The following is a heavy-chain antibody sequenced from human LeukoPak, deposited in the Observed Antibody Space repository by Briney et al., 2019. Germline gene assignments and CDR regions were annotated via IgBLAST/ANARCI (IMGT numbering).Heavy chain of an antibody. J-gene: IGHJ4*02. CDR3: ATDPRDDYYKFDF. V-gene: IGHV3-64*04. CDR2: ISSNGGST. Sequence: GGSLRLSCSASGFTFSSYAMHWVRQAPGKGLEYVSAISSNGGSTYYADSVKGRFTISRDNSKNTVYLQMNSLRAEDTAVYYCATDPRDDYYKFDFWGQGTLVTVSS. D-gene: IGHD3-10*01. CDR1: GFTFSSYA.